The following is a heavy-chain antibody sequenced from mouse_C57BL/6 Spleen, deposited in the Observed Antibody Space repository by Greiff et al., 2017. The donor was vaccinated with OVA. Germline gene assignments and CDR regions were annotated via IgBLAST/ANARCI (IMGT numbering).Heavy chain of an antibody. CDR1: GYTFTEYT. J-gene: IGHJ1*03. CDR3: ARHEKIYYDYDYWYFDV. CDR2: FYPGSGSI. D-gene: IGHD2-4*01. V-gene: IGHV1-62-2*01. Sequence: VKLQESGAELVKPGASVKLSCKASGYTFTEYTIHWVKQRSGQGLEWIGWFYPGSGSITYNEKFKDKATLTADKSSSTVYMELSRLTSEDSAVYFCARHEKIYYDYDYWYFDVWGTGTTVTVSS.